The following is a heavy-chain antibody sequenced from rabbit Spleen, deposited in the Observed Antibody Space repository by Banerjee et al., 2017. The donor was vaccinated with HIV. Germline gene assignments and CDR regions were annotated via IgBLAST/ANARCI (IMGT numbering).Heavy chain of an antibody. CDR2: IDTNDGDT. Sequence: QSLEESGGGLVQPEGSLTLTCTASGFSFSSGYDMCWVRQAPGKGLEWIACIDTNDGDTDYANWPKGRFTISKTSSTTVTLQMTSLTAADTATYFCARDLVAVIGWNFNLWGPGTLVTVS. J-gene: IGHJ4*01. CDR3: ARDLVAVIGWNFNL. V-gene: IGHV1S40*01. D-gene: IGHD1-1*01. CDR1: GFSFSSGYD.